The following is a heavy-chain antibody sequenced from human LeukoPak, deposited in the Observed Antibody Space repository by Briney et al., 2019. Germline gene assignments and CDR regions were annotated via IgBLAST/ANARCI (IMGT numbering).Heavy chain of an antibody. V-gene: IGHV1-2*02. CDR1: GYTFTGYY. CDR2: INPNSGGT. Sequence: ASVKVSCKASGYTFTGYYMHWVRQAPGQGLEWMGWINPNSGGTNYAQKFQGRVTMTRDTSISTAYMELSRLRSDDTAVYYCARRAGWGSYYYYYYMDVWGKGTTVTVSS. D-gene: IGHD6-19*01. CDR3: ARRAGWGSYYYYYYMDV. J-gene: IGHJ6*03.